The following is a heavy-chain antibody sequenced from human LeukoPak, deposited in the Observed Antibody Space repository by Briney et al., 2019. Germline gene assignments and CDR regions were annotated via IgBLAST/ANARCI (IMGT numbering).Heavy chain of an antibody. V-gene: IGHV3-48*01. CDR2: ISISSSTV. Sequence: GGSLRLSCAASGFTFSSYDMTWIRQAPGKGLEWISYISISSSTVYYADSVKGRFTISRDNAKNSLYLQMNSLRAEDTAIYYCARGPPLFDPWGQGTLVTVSS. CDR3: ARGPPLFDP. J-gene: IGHJ5*02. CDR1: GFTFSSYD.